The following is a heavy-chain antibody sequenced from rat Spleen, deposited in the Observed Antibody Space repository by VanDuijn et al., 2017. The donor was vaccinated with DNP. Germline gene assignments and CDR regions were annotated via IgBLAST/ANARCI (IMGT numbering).Heavy chain of an antibody. Sequence: EVQLLESGGGLEQHGGSRKLSCAASGFTFNNYWMTWIRQVPGTGLEWVAYITTSGDSTSSPDSVKGRFTISRDNAKNTLYLQMDSLRSEDTATYYCTTERTFGFYYYGSSPNWFSYWGQGTLVTVSS. V-gene: IGHV5-31*01. CDR1: GFTFNNYW. CDR3: TTERTFGFYYYGSSPNWFSY. D-gene: IGHD1-12*03. CDR2: ITTSGDST. J-gene: IGHJ3*01.